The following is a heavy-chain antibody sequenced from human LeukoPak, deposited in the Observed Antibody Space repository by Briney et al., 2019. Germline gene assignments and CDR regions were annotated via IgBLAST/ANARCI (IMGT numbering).Heavy chain of an antibody. CDR2: ISAYNGNT. CDR1: GYTFTSYG. J-gene: IGHJ4*02. CDR3: ARDRRRYSSGRYKGY. V-gene: IGHV1-18*01. Sequence: ASVKVSCKASGYTFTSYGISWVRQAPGQGLEWMGWISAYNGNTNYAQKLQGRVTMTTDTSTSTAYMELRSLRSDDTAVYYCARDRRRYSSGRYKGYWGQGTLVTVSS. D-gene: IGHD6-19*01.